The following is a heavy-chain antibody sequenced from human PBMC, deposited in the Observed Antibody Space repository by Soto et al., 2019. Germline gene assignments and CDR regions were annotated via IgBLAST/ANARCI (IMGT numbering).Heavy chain of an antibody. CDR3: AHTVLGNTMVRGAFYFDY. CDR2: IYWDDDK. D-gene: IGHD3-10*01. J-gene: IGHJ4*02. V-gene: IGHV2-5*02. CDR1: GFSLSTSGVG. Sequence: QITLKESGPTLVKPTQTLTLTCTFSGFSLSTSGVGVGWIRQPPGKALEWLALIYWDDDKRYSPSLKSRLTITKDTSKNQVVLTMTNMDPVDTATYYCAHTVLGNTMVRGAFYFDYWGQGTLVTVSS.